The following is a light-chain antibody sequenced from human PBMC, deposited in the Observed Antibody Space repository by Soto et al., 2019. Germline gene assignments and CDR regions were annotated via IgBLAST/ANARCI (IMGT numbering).Light chain of an antibody. J-gene: IGKJ1*01. Sequence: DIQLTQSPSSLSASVGDRVTITCRASQGISSYLAWYQQKPGKAPKLLIYAASTLQSGVPSRFSGSGSGTEFTLTISSLQPEDFATYYCQQLNSYLWTFGQGTKVEIK. CDR1: QGISSY. CDR3: QQLNSYLWT. CDR2: AAS. V-gene: IGKV1-9*01.